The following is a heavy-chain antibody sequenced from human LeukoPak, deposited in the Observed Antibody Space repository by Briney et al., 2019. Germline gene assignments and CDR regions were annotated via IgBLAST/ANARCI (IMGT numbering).Heavy chain of an antibody. V-gene: IGHV1-2*02. J-gene: IGHJ5*02. CDR3: AREWGPNYVQGWFDP. D-gene: IGHD3-10*02. CDR1: GYTFTGYY. CDR2: INPNSGGT. Sequence: GASVKASCKASGYTFTGYYMHWVRQAPGQGLEWMGWINPNSGGTNYSQKFKGRVTMTRDTSLNTAHMEVTGLTFGDTAVYYCAREWGPNYVQGWFDPWGQGTLVSVSS.